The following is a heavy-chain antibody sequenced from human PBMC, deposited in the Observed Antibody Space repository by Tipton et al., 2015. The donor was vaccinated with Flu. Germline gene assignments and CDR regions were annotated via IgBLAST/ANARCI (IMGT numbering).Heavy chain of an antibody. CDR2: IYYSGST. V-gene: IGHV4-59*12. Sequence: TLSLTCTVSGGSISSYYWSWIRQPPGKGLEWIGYIYYSGSTNYNASLKSRVTMSVDTSKNQFSLKLSSVTVADTAVYYCARDYLLGDLSFFDNWGQGTLVTVSS. CDR3: ARDYLLGDLSFFDN. D-gene: IGHD3-16*02. J-gene: IGHJ4*02. CDR1: GGSISSYY.